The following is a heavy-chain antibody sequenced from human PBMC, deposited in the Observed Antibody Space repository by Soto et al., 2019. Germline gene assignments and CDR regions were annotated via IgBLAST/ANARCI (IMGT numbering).Heavy chain of an antibody. CDR2: IYHSGST. CDR3: ARDRTDHSVAFAD. CDR1: GYSISSGYY. D-gene: IGHD5-12*01. V-gene: IGHV4-38-2*02. J-gene: IGHJ4*02. Sequence: SETLSLTCAVSGYSISSGYYWGWIRQPPGKGLECIGSIYHSGSTYYNPSLKSRVTISVDASKNQFSLKLSSVTAADTAVDYWARDRTDHSVAFADWGQGTLVAVSS.